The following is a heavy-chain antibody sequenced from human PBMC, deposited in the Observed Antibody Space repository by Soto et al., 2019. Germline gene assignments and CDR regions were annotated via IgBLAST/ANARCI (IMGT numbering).Heavy chain of an antibody. V-gene: IGHV5-51*01. Sequence: PGESLKISCKGSGYSFTSYWIGWVRQMPGKGLEWMGIIYPGDSDTRYSPSFQGQVTISADKSISTAYLQWSSLKASDTAMYYCARLGQQLVIGLSRGMDVWGQGTTVTVSS. CDR3: ARLGQQLVIGLSRGMDV. CDR2: IYPGDSDT. J-gene: IGHJ6*02. CDR1: GYSFTSYW. D-gene: IGHD6-13*01.